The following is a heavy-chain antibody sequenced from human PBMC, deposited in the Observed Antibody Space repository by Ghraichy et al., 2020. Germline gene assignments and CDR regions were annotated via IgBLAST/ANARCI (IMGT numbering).Heavy chain of an antibody. Sequence: GGSLRLSCAASGFTFSSYAMSWVRQAPGKGLEWVSAISGSGGSTYYADSVKGRFTISRDNSKNTLYLQMNSLRAEDTAVYYCAKVSEGPIVSPSFRGQFDYWGQGTLVTVSS. CDR2: ISGSGGST. CDR1: GFTFSSYA. J-gene: IGHJ4*02. D-gene: IGHD3-10*01. V-gene: IGHV3-23*01. CDR3: AKVSEGPIVSPSFRGQFDY.